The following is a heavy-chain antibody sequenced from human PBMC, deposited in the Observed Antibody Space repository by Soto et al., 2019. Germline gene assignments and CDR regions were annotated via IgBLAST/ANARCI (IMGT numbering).Heavy chain of an antibody. Sequence: QVQLVQSGAEVKKPGSSVKVSCKASGGTFSSYAISWVRQAPGQGLEWMGGIFPIYGTANYAQKIQGRVRITADEATNTVYMELSSLRSEEKGVYYCGRVTEQPNTVYYYYGMDVWGQGPKVTVCS. CDR1: GGTFSSYA. D-gene: IGHD4-4*01. J-gene: IGHJ6*02. CDR2: IFPIYGTA. CDR3: GRVTEQPNTVYYYYGMDV. V-gene: IGHV1-69*01.